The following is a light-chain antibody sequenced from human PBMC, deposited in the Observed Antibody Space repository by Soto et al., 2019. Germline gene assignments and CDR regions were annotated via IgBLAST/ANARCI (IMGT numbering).Light chain of an antibody. CDR2: DAS. CDR1: QTVSSNF. J-gene: IGKJ1*01. Sequence: EIVLTQSPGTLSLSPGERGTLSCSASQTVSSNFLAWYQQKPGQAPRLLIFDASTRATGIPDRFTGSGSGTDFALTISRLEPEDFAVYYCQFYGAPSKTFGQVTKVEIK. CDR3: QFYGAPSKT. V-gene: IGKV3-20*01.